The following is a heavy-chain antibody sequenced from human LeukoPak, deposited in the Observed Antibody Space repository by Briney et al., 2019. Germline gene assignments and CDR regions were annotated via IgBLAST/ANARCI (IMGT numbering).Heavy chain of an antibody. J-gene: IGHJ4*02. V-gene: IGHV3-21*01. CDR2: ISSSSSYI. Sequence: SGGSLRLSCAASGFTFSSYSMNWVRQAPGKGLEWVSSISSSSSYIYYADSVKGRFTISRDNAKNSLYLQMNSLRAEDTAVYHCARGWGIAAAGTPFDYWGQGTLVTVSS. D-gene: IGHD6-13*01. CDR1: GFTFSSYS. CDR3: ARGWGIAAAGTPFDY.